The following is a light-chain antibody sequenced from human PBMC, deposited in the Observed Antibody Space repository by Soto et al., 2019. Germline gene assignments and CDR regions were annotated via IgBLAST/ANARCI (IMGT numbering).Light chain of an antibody. Sequence: QSALAQPPSASGSPGQSVAISCTVTSSDVGGYNYVSWYQQHPGKAPKLMIYEVNKRPSGVPDRFSGSKSGNTASLTVSGLQAEDEADYHCSSYAGSSNVFGTGTKVTVL. J-gene: IGLJ1*01. CDR2: EVN. V-gene: IGLV2-8*01. CDR1: SSDVGGYNY. CDR3: SSYAGSSNV.